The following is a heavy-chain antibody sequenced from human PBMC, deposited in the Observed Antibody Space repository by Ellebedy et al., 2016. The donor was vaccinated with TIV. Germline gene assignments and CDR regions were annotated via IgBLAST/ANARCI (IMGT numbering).Heavy chain of an antibody. Sequence: PGGSLRLSCAASGFTFGDYAMYWVRQRPGKGLAWVAGIAWNGRTLDYADSVKGRCTISRDNAKRSLYLEMADLTTEDSALYYCAKDRGYAGNFNYGMDVWGQGTTVAVSS. D-gene: IGHD2-2*01. CDR2: IAWNGRTL. J-gene: IGHJ6*02. CDR3: AKDRGYAGNFNYGMDV. CDR1: GFTFGDYA. V-gene: IGHV3-9*01.